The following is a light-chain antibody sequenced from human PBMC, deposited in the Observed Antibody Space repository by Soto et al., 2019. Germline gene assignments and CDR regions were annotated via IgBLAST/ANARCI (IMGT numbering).Light chain of an antibody. CDR3: QXXXSGXXX. J-gene: IGLJ1*01. Sequence: QPVLTQSPSASASLGASVKLTCTLSSGHSSYAIAWHQQQPEKGPRYLMKLNSDGSHSKGDGIPDRFSGSSSGAERYLTISSLQSEDEADYYCQXXXSGXXXFGTXT. V-gene: IGLV4-69*01. CDR1: SGHSSYA. CDR2: LNSDGSH.